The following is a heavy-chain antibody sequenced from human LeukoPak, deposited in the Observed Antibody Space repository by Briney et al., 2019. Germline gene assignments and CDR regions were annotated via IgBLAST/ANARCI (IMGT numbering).Heavy chain of an antibody. J-gene: IGHJ4*02. CDR3: ARVRATGAFDY. D-gene: IGHD5-12*01. V-gene: IGHV4-34*01. CDR1: GGSLSGYY. Sequence: KSSDTLSLTCAVYGGSLSGYYWSWIRQPPGKGLEWIGEINHSGSTNYNPSPKSRVTISVDTSKNHFSLKLSSVTAADTAVYYCARVRATGAFDYWGQGTLVTVSS. CDR2: INHSGST.